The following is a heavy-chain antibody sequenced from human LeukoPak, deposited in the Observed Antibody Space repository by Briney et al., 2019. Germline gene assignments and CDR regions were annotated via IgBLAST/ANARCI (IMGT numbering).Heavy chain of an antibody. D-gene: IGHD3-22*01. CDR3: ARSDQQEYTSGYYFDY. J-gene: IGHJ4*02. CDR1: GGSFSGYY. Sequence: PSETLSLTCAVYGGSFSGYYWSWNRQPPGKGLEWIGEINHSGSTNYNPSLKSRVTISVDTSKNQFSLKLSSVTAADTAVYYCARSDQQEYTSGYYFDYWGQGTLVTVSS. CDR2: INHSGST. V-gene: IGHV4-34*01.